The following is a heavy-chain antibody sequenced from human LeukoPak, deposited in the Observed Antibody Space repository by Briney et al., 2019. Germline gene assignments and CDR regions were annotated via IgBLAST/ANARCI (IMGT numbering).Heavy chain of an antibody. CDR2: INPSGGST. V-gene: IGHV1-46*01. CDR3: ARSEYYYDSSGYYYYFDY. J-gene: IGHJ4*02. CDR1: GYTFTSYY. D-gene: IGHD3-22*01. Sequence: GASVKVSCKASGYTFTSYYMHWVRQAPGQGLEWMGIINPSGGSTSYAQKFQGRVTITADESTSTAYMELSSLRSEDTAVYYCARSEYYYDSSGYYYYFDYWGQGTLVTVSS.